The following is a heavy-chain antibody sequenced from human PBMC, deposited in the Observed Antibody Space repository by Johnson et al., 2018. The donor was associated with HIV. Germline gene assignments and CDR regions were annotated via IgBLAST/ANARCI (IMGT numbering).Heavy chain of an antibody. CDR3: ARERAVTTKGYDEDDSPSASFL. J-gene: IGHJ2*01. CDR2: ISGSGGST. D-gene: IGHD4-17*01. Sequence: QMLLVESGGGVVQPGGSLRLSCAASGFTVSSNYMSWVRQAPGKGLEWVSAISGSGGSTYYADSVKGRFTISRDNAKNSVFLQMNSLRAEDTAVHYCARERAVTTKGYDEDDSPSASFLW. V-gene: IGHV3-11*01. CDR1: GFTVSSNY.